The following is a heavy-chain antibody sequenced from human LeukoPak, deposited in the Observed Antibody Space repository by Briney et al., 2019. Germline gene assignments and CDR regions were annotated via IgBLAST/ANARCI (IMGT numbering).Heavy chain of an antibody. J-gene: IGHJ2*01. D-gene: IGHD6-13*01. Sequence: KPSETLSLTCTVSGGSISSGDNYWSWIRQPPGKGLEWIGYIYYSGSTYYNPSLKSRVTISVDTSKNQFSLKLSSVAAADTAVYHSARGLIAAAGNHWYFDLWGRGTLVTVSS. CDR3: ARGLIAAAGNHWYFDL. V-gene: IGHV4-30-4*01. CDR2: IYYSGST. CDR1: GGSISSGDNY.